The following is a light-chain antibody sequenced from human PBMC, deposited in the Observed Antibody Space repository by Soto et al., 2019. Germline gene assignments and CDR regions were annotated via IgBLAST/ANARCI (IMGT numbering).Light chain of an antibody. CDR3: HQRSTWPFT. V-gene: IGKV3-11*01. CDR1: QSISSY. CDR2: DAS. Sequence: EIVLTQSPATLSLSPGERATLSFRASQSISSYLAWYQQKPDQAPRLLIYDASNRATCIPARFSGSGSGTDFTLTISSLEPEDFAVYYCHQRSTWPFTFGPGTKVDIK. J-gene: IGKJ3*01.